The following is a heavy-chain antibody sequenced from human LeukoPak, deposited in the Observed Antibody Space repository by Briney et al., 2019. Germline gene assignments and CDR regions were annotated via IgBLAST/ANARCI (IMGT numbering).Heavy chain of an antibody. CDR1: GFTFSSYA. V-gene: IGHV3-64*01. Sequence: GDLRLSCAASGFTFSSYAMHWVRQAPGTGLEYVSAISSNRDSTYYANAVKGRFNISRDNSKNTLYLQMGSLRAEDMAVYYCASPGAYYWGQGTLVTVSS. CDR3: ASPGAYY. J-gene: IGHJ4*02. CDR2: ISSNRDST.